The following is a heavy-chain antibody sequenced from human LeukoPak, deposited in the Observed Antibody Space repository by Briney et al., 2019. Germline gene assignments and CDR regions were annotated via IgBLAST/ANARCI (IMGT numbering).Heavy chain of an antibody. CDR1: GYTFTNYG. CDR2: ISAYNCNI. Sequence: ASVKVSCKASGYTFTNYGIHWVRPAPGQGLEWMGWISAYNCNINYAHKLQGRVTMTTDTSTSRAYMELRSLRSDDMAVYYCAREEGATNGDYWAKGTRVRVPS. CDR3: AREEGATNGDY. V-gene: IGHV1-18*03. D-gene: IGHD1-26*01. J-gene: IGHJ4*02.